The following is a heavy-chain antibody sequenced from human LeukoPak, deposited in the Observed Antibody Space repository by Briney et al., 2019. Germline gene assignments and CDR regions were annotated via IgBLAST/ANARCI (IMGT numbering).Heavy chain of an antibody. J-gene: IGHJ4*02. CDR3: ARDVGEYQILGFDY. Sequence: GGSLRLSCAASRSIFSTYWMHWVRQAPGKGLVWVSRINSDGSRTNYADSVKGRFTISRDNAKNTLYLQMNSLRAEDTAIYYCARDVGEYQILGFDYWGQGTLVTVSS. CDR2: INSDGSRT. V-gene: IGHV3-74*01. D-gene: IGHD3-10*01. CDR1: RSIFSTYW.